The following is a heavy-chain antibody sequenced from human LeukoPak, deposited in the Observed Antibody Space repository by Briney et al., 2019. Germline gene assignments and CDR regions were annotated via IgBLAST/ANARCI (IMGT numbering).Heavy chain of an antibody. J-gene: IGHJ4*02. CDR3: ASQRDYGGDIDY. D-gene: IGHD4-23*01. CDR2: ISGSGGST. Sequence: GRSLRLSCAASGFTFSSYAMSCVRQPPGKGLEWVSAISGSGGSTYYADSVKGRFTISRDNSKSTLYLQMNSLRAEDTAVYYCASQRDYGGDIDYWGQGTLVTVSS. CDR1: GFTFSSYA. V-gene: IGHV3-23*01.